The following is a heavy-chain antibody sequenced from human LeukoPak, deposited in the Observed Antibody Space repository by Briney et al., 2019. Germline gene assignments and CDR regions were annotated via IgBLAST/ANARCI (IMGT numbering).Heavy chain of an antibody. V-gene: IGHV3-7*03. J-gene: IGHJ4*02. Sequence: PGGSLRLSCAASGFTFSSYWMSWVRQAPGKGLERVANIKQDGSDKYYVDSVKGRFTISRDNAKNTLYLQMNSLRAEDTAVYYCARRSAPCGLDYWGQGTLVTVSS. CDR2: IKQDGSDK. CDR1: GFTFSSYW. CDR3: ARRSAPCGLDY. D-gene: IGHD3/OR15-3a*01.